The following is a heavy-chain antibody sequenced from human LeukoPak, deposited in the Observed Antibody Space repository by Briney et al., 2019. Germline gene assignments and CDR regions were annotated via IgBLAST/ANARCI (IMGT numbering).Heavy chain of an antibody. D-gene: IGHD3-10*01. CDR2: NHPRDSYT. J-gene: IGHJ6*02. V-gene: IGHV5-10-1*01. CDR1: GYSFTSYW. Sequence: PGESLKISCKGSGYSFTSYWISWVRQMPGKGLEWMGRNHPRDSYTNYSPSFQGHVTISADKSISTAYLQWSILKASDTAMYYCARHLYGSGSYYSTDSYGMDVWGQGTTVTLS. CDR3: ARHLYGSGSYYSTDSYGMDV.